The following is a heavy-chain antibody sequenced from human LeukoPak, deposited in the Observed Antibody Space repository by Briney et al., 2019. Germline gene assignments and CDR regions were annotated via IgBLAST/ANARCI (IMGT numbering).Heavy chain of an antibody. CDR2: ISYDGGNK. D-gene: IGHD6-6*01. V-gene: IGHV3-30-3*01. Sequence: GGSLRLSCAASGFTFSSYAMHWVRQAPGKGLEWVAVISYDGGNKYYADSVRGRFTISRDNSKNTLYLQMNSLRAEDTAVYYCAREYSSSSGRAFDIWGQGTMVTVSS. J-gene: IGHJ3*02. CDR3: AREYSSSSGRAFDI. CDR1: GFTFSSYA.